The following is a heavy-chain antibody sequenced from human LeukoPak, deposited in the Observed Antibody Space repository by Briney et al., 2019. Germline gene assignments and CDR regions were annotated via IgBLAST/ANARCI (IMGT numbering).Heavy chain of an antibody. D-gene: IGHD1-26*01. CDR2: IKQDGSEK. CDR1: GFTFSSYW. J-gene: IGHJ4*02. CDR3: ARAKWELLTDY. Sequence: GQSMRPSCAASGFTFSSYWMSWVRQLQGKGLEWVANIKQDGSEKYYVDSVKGRFTISRDNAKNSLYLQMNSLRAEDTAVYYCARAKWELLTDYWGQGTLVTVSS. V-gene: IGHV3-7*05.